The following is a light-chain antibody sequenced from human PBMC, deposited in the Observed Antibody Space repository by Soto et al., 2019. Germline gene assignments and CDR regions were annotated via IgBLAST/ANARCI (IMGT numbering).Light chain of an antibody. CDR2: DDS. Sequence: SYELTQPPSVSVAPGQTARITCGGNNIGSKSVHWYQQKPGQAPVLVVYDDSDRPSGSPERFSGSNSGNTATLTISRVEAGDEADYYCQVWDSSSDPNDVFGTGTKVTV. J-gene: IGLJ1*01. V-gene: IGLV3-21*02. CDR3: QVWDSSSDPNDV. CDR1: NIGSKS.